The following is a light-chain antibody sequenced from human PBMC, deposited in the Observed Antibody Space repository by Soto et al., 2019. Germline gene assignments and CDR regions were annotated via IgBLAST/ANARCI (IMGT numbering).Light chain of an antibody. CDR3: CSFAGSYNVV. J-gene: IGLJ2*01. V-gene: IGLV2-11*01. Sequence: QSALTQPRSVSGSPGHSVTMSCTGTSSDVGGHNYVSWYQQHPGKAPKLMVYDVSKRPSGVPDRFSGSKSGNTASLTSSGLQAEDEADYYCCSFAGSYNVVFGGGTTLTVL. CDR2: DVS. CDR1: SSDVGGHNY.